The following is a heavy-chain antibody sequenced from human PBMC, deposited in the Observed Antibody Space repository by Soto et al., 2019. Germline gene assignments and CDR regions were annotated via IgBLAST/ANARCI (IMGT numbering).Heavy chain of an antibody. V-gene: IGHV4-61*01. CDR3: ARGYDGSSHFDY. J-gene: IGHJ4*02. CDR2: IYYSGST. D-gene: IGHD1-26*01. CDR1: GGSVSSGSYY. Sequence: SATLSLTCTVSGGSVSSGSYYWSWIRQPPGKGLEWIGYIYYSGSTNYNPSLKSRVTISVDTSKNQFSLKLSSVTAADTAVYYCARGYDGSSHFDYWGQGTLVTVSS.